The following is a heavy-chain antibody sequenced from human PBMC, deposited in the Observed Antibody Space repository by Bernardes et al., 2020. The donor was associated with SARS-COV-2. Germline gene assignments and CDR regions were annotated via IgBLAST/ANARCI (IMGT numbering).Heavy chain of an antibody. CDR2: ISAYNGDT. V-gene: IGHV1-18*04. Sequence: ASVKVSCKASGYIFTSYGISWVRQAPGQGLEWMGWISAYNGDTKYAERFQGRVTMTTDTSASMAYMELRSLRSDDTALYYCARLYDFDSGGYHYETYWGQGTLVTVSA. CDR1: GYIFTSYG. CDR3: ARLYDFDSGGYHYETY. J-gene: IGHJ4*02. D-gene: IGHD3-22*01.